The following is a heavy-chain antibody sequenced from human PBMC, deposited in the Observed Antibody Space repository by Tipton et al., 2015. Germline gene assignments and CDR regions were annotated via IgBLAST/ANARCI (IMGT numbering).Heavy chain of an antibody. V-gene: IGHV4-38-2*01. Sequence: TLSLTCAVSAYSISGDYYWGWIRQPPGKGLEWIGTISHSGSTYYNPSLKSRVTISADTSRNQFSLRLSSVTAADTAVYYCACHDYDLLTRDYQTVDYWGQGTLVTVSP. CDR1: AYSISGDYY. CDR2: ISHSGST. D-gene: IGHD3-9*01. CDR3: ACHDYDLLTRDYQTVDY. J-gene: IGHJ4*02.